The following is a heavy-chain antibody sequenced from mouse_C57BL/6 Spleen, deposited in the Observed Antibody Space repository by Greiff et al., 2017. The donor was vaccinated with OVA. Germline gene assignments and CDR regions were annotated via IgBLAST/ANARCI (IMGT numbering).Heavy chain of an antibody. D-gene: IGHD2-2*01. CDR3: VRPYGYDYYAMDY. CDR1: GFSFNTYA. Sequence: EVKLMESGGGLVQPKGSLKLSCAASGFSFNTYAMNWVRQAPGQGLEWVARIRRKSNNYATSYAVSVKDRFTISRDNTESLLYLQMNNVKTEDIAMYDSVRPYGYDYYAMDYWGQGTSVTVSS. J-gene: IGHJ4*01. V-gene: IGHV10-1*01. CDR2: IRRKSNNYAT.